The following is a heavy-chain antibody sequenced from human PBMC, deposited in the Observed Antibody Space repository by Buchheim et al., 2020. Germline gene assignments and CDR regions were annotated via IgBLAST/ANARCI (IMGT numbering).Heavy chain of an antibody. CDR2: INPSGGGT. CDR1: GYTFSGYY. D-gene: IGHD1-26*01. V-gene: IGHV1-2*02. J-gene: IGHJ4*02. CDR3: ARGQWELAY. Sequence: QVQLVQSGAEVKKPGASVRVSCKASGYTFSGYYIHWVRQAPGQGLEWMGWINPSGGGTNSAQRFQGRVTMTRDTSISTAYMDLSGLRSDDTAIYFCARGQWELAYWGQGTL.